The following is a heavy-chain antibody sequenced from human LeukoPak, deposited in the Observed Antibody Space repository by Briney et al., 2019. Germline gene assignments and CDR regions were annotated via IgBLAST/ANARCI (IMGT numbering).Heavy chain of an antibody. J-gene: IGHJ6*02. D-gene: IGHD2-8*01. Sequence: GGSLRLSCAASGFTFSSYSMNWVRQAPGKGLEWVSSISSSSSSYIYYADSVKGRFTISRDNAKNSLYLQMNSLRAEDTAVYYCARGGEDIVLMVYAPDYYYGMDVWGQGTTVTVSS. CDR2: ISSSSSSYI. CDR3: ARGGEDIVLMVYAPDYYYGMDV. CDR1: GFTFSSYS. V-gene: IGHV3-21*01.